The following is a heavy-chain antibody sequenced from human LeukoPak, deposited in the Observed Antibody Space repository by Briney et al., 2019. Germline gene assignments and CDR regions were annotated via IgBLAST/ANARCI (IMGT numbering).Heavy chain of an antibody. CDR1: GASISSYY. CDR3: ARSRTYYYDSSGYQIDY. Sequence: SETLSLTCTVSGASISSYYWNWIRQPPGKGLERIGYIYDGGSTNHNPSLKSRVTISVDTSKNQFSLKLTSVTAADTAVYYCARSRTYYYDSSGYQIDYLGQGTLVTVSS. V-gene: IGHV4-59*01. CDR2: IYDGGST. J-gene: IGHJ4*02. D-gene: IGHD3-22*01.